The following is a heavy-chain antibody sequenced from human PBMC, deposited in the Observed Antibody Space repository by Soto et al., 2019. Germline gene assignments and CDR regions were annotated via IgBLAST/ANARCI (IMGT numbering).Heavy chain of an antibody. Sequence: SETLSLTCTVSGGSISSGGYYWSWIRQHPGKGLEWIGYIYYSGSTYYNPSLKSRVTISVDTSKNQFSLKLSSVTAADTAVYYCARVPGDRYCSSTSCYYYYYGMDVWGQGTTVTVSS. D-gene: IGHD2-2*01. J-gene: IGHJ6*02. CDR1: GGSISSGGYY. CDR3: ARVPGDRYCSSTSCYYYYYGMDV. CDR2: IYYSGST. V-gene: IGHV4-31*03.